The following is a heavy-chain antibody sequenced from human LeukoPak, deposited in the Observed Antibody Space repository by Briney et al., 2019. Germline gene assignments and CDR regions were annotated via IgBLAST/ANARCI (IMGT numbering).Heavy chain of an antibody. J-gene: IGHJ4*02. D-gene: IGHD2-21*01. CDR1: GASINTYY. CDR3: ASTKGVISYFDY. Sequence: PSETLSLTCTVSGASINTYYWSWIRQPPGKPLEWIGYIYSGSTKYGPSLQSRVTISVDTSKNQFSLNLSSVTAADTAVYYCASTKGVISYFDYWGQGTLVTVSS. V-gene: IGHV4-59*01. CDR2: IYSGST.